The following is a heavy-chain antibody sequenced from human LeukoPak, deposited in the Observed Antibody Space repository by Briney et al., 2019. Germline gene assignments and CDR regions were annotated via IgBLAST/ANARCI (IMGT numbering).Heavy chain of an antibody. CDR3: ATVGDYGYLLVGYFQH. J-gene: IGHJ1*01. CDR2: ISAYNGNT. CDR1: GYTFTSYG. V-gene: IGHV1-18*01. D-gene: IGHD4-17*01. Sequence: GASVKVSCKASGYTFTSYGISWVRQAPGQGLEWMGWISAYNGNTNYAQKLQGRVTMTTDTSTSTAYMELRSLRSEDTAVYYCATVGDYGYLLVGYFQHWGQGTLVTVSS.